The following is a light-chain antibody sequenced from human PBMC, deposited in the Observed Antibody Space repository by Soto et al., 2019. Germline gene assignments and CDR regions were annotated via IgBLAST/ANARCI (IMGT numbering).Light chain of an antibody. CDR1: SSDVGGYNS. J-gene: IGLJ2*01. Sequence: QSALTQPRSVSGSPGQSVTISCTGTSSDVGGYNSVSWYQHHPGKAPKLMIYDVSKRPSGVPDRFSGSKSGNTASLTISGLQAEDEADYYCCSYAGSLVVFGGGTKVTVL. CDR2: DVS. CDR3: CSYAGSLVV. V-gene: IGLV2-11*01.